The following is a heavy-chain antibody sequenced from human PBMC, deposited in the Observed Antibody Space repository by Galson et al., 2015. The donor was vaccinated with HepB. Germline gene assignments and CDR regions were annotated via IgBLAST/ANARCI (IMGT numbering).Heavy chain of an antibody. V-gene: IGHV1-69*13. CDR2: IIPAFGTT. J-gene: IGHJ4*02. CDR3: TISLNSASPTIC. Sequence: SVTVSCKASGGSFSSYGINLVRQAPGQGLEWMGGIIPAFGTTNFAQKFQGRVTITADESTSTAYMELSSLRSDDTAVYYCTISLNSASPTICWRQGILVTVSS. D-gene: IGHD3-9*01. CDR1: GGSFSSYG.